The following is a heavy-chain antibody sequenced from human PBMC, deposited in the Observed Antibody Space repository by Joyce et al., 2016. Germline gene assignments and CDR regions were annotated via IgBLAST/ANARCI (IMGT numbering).Heavy chain of an antibody. CDR2: VNPNKGGT. CDR1: GYTFTGHD. J-gene: IGHJ5*02. V-gene: IGHV1-2*02. CDR3: ARDDHCNSGCYVGWFDP. D-gene: IGHD2/OR15-2a*01. Sequence: QVQLVQSGAEVKKPGASVKVSCKASGYTFTGHDMHWVLQATGQGLEWMGWVNPNKGGTNYAKKFQGRVTMTRDTSISTAYMELSRLRPDDTAVYYCARDDHCNSGCYVGWFDPWGQGTLVTVSS.